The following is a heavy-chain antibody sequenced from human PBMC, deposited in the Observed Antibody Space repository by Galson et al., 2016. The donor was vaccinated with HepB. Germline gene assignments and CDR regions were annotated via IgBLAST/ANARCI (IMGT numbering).Heavy chain of an antibody. CDR3: ARAQWILARRAAYFDY. CDR1: GFPFSNYW. CDR2: IKQDGSEK. V-gene: IGHV3-7*04. D-gene: IGHD5-18*01. J-gene: IGHJ4*02. Sequence: SLRLSCAASGFPFSNYWMNRVRQAPGKGLEWVANIKQDGSEKYYVDSVKGRFTISRDNARNSMYLQMNSLRADDTAVYYCARAQWILARRAAYFDYWGQGILVTVSP.